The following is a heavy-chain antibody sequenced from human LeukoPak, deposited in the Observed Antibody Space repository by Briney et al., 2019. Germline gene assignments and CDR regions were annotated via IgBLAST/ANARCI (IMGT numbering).Heavy chain of an antibody. J-gene: IGHJ4*02. D-gene: IGHD5-24*01. Sequence: PSETLSLTCTVSGGSISSSSYYWGWIRQPPGKGLEWIGSIYYSGSTNYNPSLKSRVTISVDTSKNQFSLKLSSVTAADTAVYYCAKDYVSEDGYWDFDYWGQGTLVTVSS. V-gene: IGHV4-39*07. CDR3: AKDYVSEDGYWDFDY. CDR2: IYYSGST. CDR1: GGSISSSSYY.